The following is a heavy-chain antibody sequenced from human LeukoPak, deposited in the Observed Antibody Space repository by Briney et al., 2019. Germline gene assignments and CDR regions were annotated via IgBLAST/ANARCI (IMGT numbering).Heavy chain of an antibody. Sequence: GGSLSLSCAASGFTFSCYAIRSVRQARGRGLGWVSSIIGSGGSTYYSDTVKGRFTIPRDNSKNTLYLQMNSLRDEDTAVYYCPKIPLYGGTDRGYYFDCWGQGTLVSVSS. CDR2: IIGSGGST. J-gene: IGHJ4*02. V-gene: IGHV3-23*01. CDR1: GFTFSCYA. D-gene: IGHD4-23*01. CDR3: PKIPLYGGTDRGYYFDC.